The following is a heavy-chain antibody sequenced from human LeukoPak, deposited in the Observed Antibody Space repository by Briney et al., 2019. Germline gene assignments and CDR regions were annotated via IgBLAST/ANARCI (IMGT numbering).Heavy chain of an antibody. V-gene: IGHV2-70*11. CDR3: ARISSGYYYSHFDS. CDR2: IDWDDDK. Sequence: ESGPTLVNPTQTLTLTCTFSGFSLSTSGMCVSWIRQPPGKALEWLARIDWDDDKYYSTSLKTRLTISKDTSKNQVVLTMTNMDPVDTATYYCARISSGYYYSHFDSWGQGTLVTVSS. J-gene: IGHJ4*02. D-gene: IGHD3-22*01. CDR1: GFSLSTSGMC.